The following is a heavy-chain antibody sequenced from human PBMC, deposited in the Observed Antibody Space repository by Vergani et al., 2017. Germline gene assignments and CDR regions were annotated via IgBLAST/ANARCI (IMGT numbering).Heavy chain of an antibody. Sequence: QVQLVQSGSELKKPGASVKVSCKASGYTFTRFAMNGVRQAPGQGLEWRGWINTKPGKPTYAQGCTGRFVFSLDTSVRTAYLQSSSLKTEDTAVYYCARVTGSGSFNFDYWGQGTLVTVSS. CDR1: GYTFTRFA. V-gene: IGHV7-4-1*02. D-gene: IGHD3-10*01. CDR2: INTKPGKP. J-gene: IGHJ4*02. CDR3: ARVTGSGSFNFDY.